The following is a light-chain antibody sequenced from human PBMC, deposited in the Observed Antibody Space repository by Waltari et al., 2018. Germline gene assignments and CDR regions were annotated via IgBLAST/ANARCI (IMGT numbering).Light chain of an antibody. CDR3: MQATQFRT. V-gene: IGKV4-1*01. CDR1: QSVLYSSNNKNY. Sequence: DIVMTQSPDSLAVSLGERATIHCESSQSVLYSSNNKNYLAWYQQKPGQPPKLLIYWASTRDSGVPDRFSGSGSGTDFTLEISRVEAEDVGVYYCMQATQFRTFGQGTKLEIK. CDR2: WAS. J-gene: IGKJ2*01.